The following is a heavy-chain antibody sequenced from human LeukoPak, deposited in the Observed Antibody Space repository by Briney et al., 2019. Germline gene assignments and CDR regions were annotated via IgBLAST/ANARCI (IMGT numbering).Heavy chain of an antibody. CDR1: GFTFSSYA. J-gene: IGHJ4*02. CDR3: ARAGYNWEHDY. V-gene: IGHV3-23*01. CDR2: ISGSGGST. Sequence: PGGSLRLSCAASGFTFSSYAMSWVRQAPGKGLEWVSAISGSGGSTYYADSVKGRFTISRDNAKNTLHLQMNSLRVEDTAVYYCARAGYNWEHDYWGQGTLVTVSS. D-gene: IGHD5-24*01.